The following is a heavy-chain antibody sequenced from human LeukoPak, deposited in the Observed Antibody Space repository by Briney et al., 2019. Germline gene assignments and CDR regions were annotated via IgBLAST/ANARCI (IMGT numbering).Heavy chain of an antibody. D-gene: IGHD3-10*01. V-gene: IGHV3-48*04. CDR3: ARSGGYFDY. J-gene: IGHJ4*02. CDR2: ISTSGSTI. Sequence: GGSLRLSCAASGFTFDSYWLSWVRQAPGKGLEWVSYISTSGSTIYYADSVKGRFTISRDNAENSLYLQMNSLRAEDTAVYYCARSGGYFDYWGQGTLVTVSS. CDR1: GFTFDSYW.